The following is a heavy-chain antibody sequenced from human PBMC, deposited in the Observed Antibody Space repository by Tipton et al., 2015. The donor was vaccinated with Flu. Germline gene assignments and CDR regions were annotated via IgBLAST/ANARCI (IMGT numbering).Heavy chain of an antibody. V-gene: IGHV4-38-2*02. CDR2: IHYSGSP. CDR1: GDSMRSDYF. CDR3: ARRDYSSYVSDPKNWFDP. D-gene: IGHD4-11*01. Sequence: TLSLTCTVSGDSMRSDYFWAWIRQAPGKGLEWIGNIHYSGSPHYNPSLKSRVTITVDTSKNQFSLRLTSMTAADTALYYCARRDYSSYVSDPKNWFDPWGLGTLVTVSS. J-gene: IGHJ5*02.